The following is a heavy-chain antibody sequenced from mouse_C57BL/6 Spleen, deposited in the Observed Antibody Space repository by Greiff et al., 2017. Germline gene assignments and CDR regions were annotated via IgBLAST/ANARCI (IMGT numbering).Heavy chain of an antibody. CDR1: GFNIKDDY. CDR2: IDPENGDT. D-gene: IGHD2-10*01. J-gene: IGHJ2*01. V-gene: IGHV14-4*01. CDR3: TTPTRYYFDY. Sequence: EVKLMESGAELVRPGASVKLSCTASGFNIKDDYMHWVKQRPEQGLEWIGWIDPENGDTEYASKFQGKATITADTSSNTAYLQLSSLTSEDTAVYYCTTPTRYYFDYWGQGTTLTVSS.